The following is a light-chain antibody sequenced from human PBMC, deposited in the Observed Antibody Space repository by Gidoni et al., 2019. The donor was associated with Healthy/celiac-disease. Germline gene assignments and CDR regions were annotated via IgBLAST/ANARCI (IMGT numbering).Light chain of an antibody. Sequence: QSVLPQPPSASGTPGPRVPISCSGSSSDIGSNYVYWYRQLPGTAPQLLIYRNNQRPSGVPDRFSGSKSGTSASLAISGLRSEDEAEYYCAAWDDSLSGVVFGGGTKLTVL. CDR1: SSDIGSNY. V-gene: IGLV1-47*01. CDR2: RNN. J-gene: IGLJ2*01. CDR3: AAWDDSLSGVV.